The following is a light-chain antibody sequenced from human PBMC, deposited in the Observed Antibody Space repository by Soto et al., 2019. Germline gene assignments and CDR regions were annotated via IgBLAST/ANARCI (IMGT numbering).Light chain of an antibody. V-gene: IGKV2-28*01. Sequence: DIVLTQSPFSLPVTPGEPASISCRSSQSLLHSNGYTYLDWYLQKPGQSPQLLIYWGFNRASGVPDRFSGSGSGTDFTLKISRVEAGDVGVYYCMQPLQTPYTFGQGTKLEIK. CDR2: WGF. CDR3: MQPLQTPYT. CDR1: QSLLHSNGYTY. J-gene: IGKJ2*01.